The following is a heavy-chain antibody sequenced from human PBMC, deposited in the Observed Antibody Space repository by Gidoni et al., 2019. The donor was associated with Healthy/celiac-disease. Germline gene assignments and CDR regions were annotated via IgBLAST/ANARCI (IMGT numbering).Heavy chain of an antibody. D-gene: IGHD6-13*01. J-gene: IGHJ6*02. CDR2: IGTAGDT. CDR1: GFTFSSYD. CDR3: ARDRGIRRGRLDGMDV. Sequence: EVQLVESGGGLVQPGGSLRLSCAASGFTFSSYDMHWVRQATGKGLEWVSAIGTAGDTYYPGSVKGRFTISRENAKNSLYLQMNSLRAGDTAVYYCARDRGIRRGRLDGMDVWGQGTTVTVSS. V-gene: IGHV3-13*01.